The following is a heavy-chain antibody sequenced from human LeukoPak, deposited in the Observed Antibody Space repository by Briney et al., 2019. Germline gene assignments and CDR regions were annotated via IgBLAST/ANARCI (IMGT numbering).Heavy chain of an antibody. V-gene: IGHV4-61*09. CDR3: ARHSRDPFENVDYCFDC. J-gene: IGHJ4*02. CDR1: GGSISSGGYY. D-gene: IGHD3-9*01. CDR2: IYSSGST. Sequence: SQTLSLTCTVSGGSISSGGYYWSWIRQHPGKGLEWIGYIYSSGSTNYNPSLQSRVTISLDTSKNQFSLKLSSVTAADTAVYYCARHSRDPFENVDYCFDCWGQGTLVTVSS.